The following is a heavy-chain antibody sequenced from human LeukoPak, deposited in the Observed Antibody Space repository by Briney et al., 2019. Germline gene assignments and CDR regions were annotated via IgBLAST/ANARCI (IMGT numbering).Heavy chain of an antibody. CDR1: GFTFSSYS. V-gene: IGHV3-48*01. CDR2: ISSSSSTI. Sequence: PGGSLRLSCAASGFTFSSYSMNWVRQAPGKGLEWVSYISSSSSTIYYADSVKGRFTISRDNAKNSLYLQMNSLRAEDTATYYCAKPGDGYNFRFDYWGQGTLVTVSS. CDR3: AKPGDGYNFRFDY. J-gene: IGHJ4*02. D-gene: IGHD5-24*01.